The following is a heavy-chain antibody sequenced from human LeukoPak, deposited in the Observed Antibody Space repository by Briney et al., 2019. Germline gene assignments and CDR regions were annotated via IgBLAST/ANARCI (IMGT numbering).Heavy chain of an antibody. CDR1: GGSISSYY. J-gene: IGHJ6*03. CDR2: IYTSGST. Sequence: PSETLSLTCTVSGGSISSYYWSWIRQPAGKGLEWIGRIYTSGSTNYNPSLKSRVTMSVDTSKNQFSLKLSSVTAADTAVYYCARGTGGYSYGYNYYNYMDVWGKGTTVTVSS. V-gene: IGHV4-4*07. D-gene: IGHD5-18*01. CDR3: ARGTGGYSYGYNYYNYMDV.